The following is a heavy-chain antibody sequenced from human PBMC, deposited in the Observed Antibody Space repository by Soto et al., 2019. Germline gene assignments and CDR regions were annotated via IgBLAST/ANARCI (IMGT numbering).Heavy chain of an antibody. Sequence: PGGSLRLSCTASGFTFGDYAMSWFRQAPGKGLEWVGFIRSKAYGGTTEYAASVKGRFTISRDDSKSIAYLQMNSLKTEDTAVYYCTKSSSWGYCYVMAVWGQRTTVTGSS. CDR3: TKSSSWGYCYVMAV. CDR1: GFTFGDYA. CDR2: IRSKAYGGTT. D-gene: IGHD6-13*01. J-gene: IGHJ6*02. V-gene: IGHV3-49*03.